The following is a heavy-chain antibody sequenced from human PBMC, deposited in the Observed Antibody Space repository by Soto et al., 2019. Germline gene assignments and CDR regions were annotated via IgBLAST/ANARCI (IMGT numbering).Heavy chain of an antibody. Sequence: GGSLRLSCAASGFIYSSCAMHWVRQVPGKGLEWLAVVSHDGTLYPYADSVKGRFIISRDNSRKMLYLQMNSLRPDDTAVYYSVKDRSDTWSFDYWGQGTLVTVSS. CDR3: VKDRSDTWSFDY. CDR2: VSHDGTLY. D-gene: IGHD2-8*02. V-gene: IGHV3-30*18. CDR1: GFIYSSCA. J-gene: IGHJ4*02.